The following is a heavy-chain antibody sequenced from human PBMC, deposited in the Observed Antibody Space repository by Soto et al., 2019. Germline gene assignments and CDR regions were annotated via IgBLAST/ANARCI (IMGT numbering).Heavy chain of an antibody. V-gene: IGHV3-48*02. J-gene: IGHJ5*02. CDR2: ISSSSSTI. CDR3: ARAGPIVVVPAAIGWVSRWFDP. D-gene: IGHD2-2*02. CDR1: GFTFSSYS. Sequence: EVQLVESGGGLVQPGGSLRLSCAASGFTFSSYSMNWVRQAPGQGLEWVSYISSSSSTIYYADSVKGRFTISRDNAKNSLYLQMNSLRDEDTAVYYCARAGPIVVVPAAIGWVSRWFDPWGQGTLVTVSS.